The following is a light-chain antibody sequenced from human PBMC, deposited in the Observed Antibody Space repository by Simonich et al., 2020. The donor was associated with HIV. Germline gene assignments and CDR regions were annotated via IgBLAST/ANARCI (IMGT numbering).Light chain of an antibody. CDR2: WAS. Sequence: DIVMTQSQDSLAVSLGERATINCKSNQSVLEGSKNKNYLAWYQKKPGQPPKLLIYWASNREFGAPDRFSCSGSETDFTLTISSLQAEDVAVYYCQQYYNTPQTFGQGTKVEIK. V-gene: IGKV4-1*01. CDR3: QQYYNTPQT. CDR1: QSVLEGSKNKNY. J-gene: IGKJ1*01.